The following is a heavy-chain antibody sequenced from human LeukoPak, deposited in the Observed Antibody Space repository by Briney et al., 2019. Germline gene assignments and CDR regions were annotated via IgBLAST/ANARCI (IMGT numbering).Heavy chain of an antibody. J-gene: IGHJ4*02. CDR3: ARSITIFGVVTQTRFFDY. D-gene: IGHD3-3*01. V-gene: IGHV4-59*11. Sequence: SETLSLTCTVSGGSMSSHYWSWIRQPPGKGLEWIGYIYYSGSTNYNPSLKSRVTISVDTSKNQFSLKLSSVTAADTAVYYCARSITIFGVVTQTRFFDYWGQGTLVTVSS. CDR1: GGSMSSHY. CDR2: IYYSGST.